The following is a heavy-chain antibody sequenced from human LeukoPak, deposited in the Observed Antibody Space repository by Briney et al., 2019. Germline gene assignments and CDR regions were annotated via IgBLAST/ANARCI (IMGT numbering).Heavy chain of an antibody. D-gene: IGHD3-16*02. V-gene: IGHV1-69*01. CDR3: ARSRYDYVWGSYRPGYFDY. Sequence: GSSVKVSCKASGGTFSSYAISWVRQAPGQGLEWMGGIIPIFGAANYAQKFQGRVTITADESTSTAYMELSSLRSEDTAVYYCARSRYDYVWGSYRPGYFDYWGQGTLVTVSS. J-gene: IGHJ4*02. CDR1: GGTFSSYA. CDR2: IIPIFGAA.